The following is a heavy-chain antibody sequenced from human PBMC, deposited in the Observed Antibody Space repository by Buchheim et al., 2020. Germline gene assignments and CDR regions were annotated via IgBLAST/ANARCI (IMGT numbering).Heavy chain of an antibody. Sequence: QVQLVESGGGLVKPGGSLRLSCAASGFTFSDYYMSWIRQAPGKGLEWVSYISSSGSTIYYADSVKGRLTISRDNAKNSRSLQMNSLRAEDTAVYYCARDDGSGYFDWLLYTPNYFDYWGQGTL. J-gene: IGHJ4*02. CDR1: GFTFSDYY. D-gene: IGHD3-9*01. CDR2: ISSSGSTI. CDR3: ARDDGSGYFDWLLYTPNYFDY. V-gene: IGHV3-11*01.